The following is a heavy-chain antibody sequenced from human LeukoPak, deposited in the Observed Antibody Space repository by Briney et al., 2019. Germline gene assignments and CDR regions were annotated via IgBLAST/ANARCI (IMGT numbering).Heavy chain of an antibody. CDR2: IYYSGST. CDR1: GGSFSGYY. CDR3: ARQAYTYGPFDY. Sequence: SETLSLTCAVYGGSFSGYYWSWIRQPPGKGLEWIGYIYYSGSTNYNPSLKSRVTISVDTSKNQFSLKLSSVTAADTAVYYCARQAYTYGPFDYWGQGTLVTVPS. V-gene: IGHV4-59*08. D-gene: IGHD5-18*01. J-gene: IGHJ4*02.